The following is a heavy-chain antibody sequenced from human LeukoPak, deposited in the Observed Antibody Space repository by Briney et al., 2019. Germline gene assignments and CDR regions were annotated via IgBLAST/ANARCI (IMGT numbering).Heavy chain of an antibody. Sequence: GGSLRLSCAVSGFIFSSYDMNWVRQIPGKGLEWVSYISSSGITISYADSVKGRFTISRDNVKNSLYLQMNSLRAEDTAVYYCARGRSSGWWRGAFDIWGQGTMVTVSS. CDR1: GFIFSSYD. V-gene: IGHV3-48*03. CDR2: ISSSGITI. CDR3: ARGRSSGWWRGAFDI. D-gene: IGHD6-19*01. J-gene: IGHJ3*02.